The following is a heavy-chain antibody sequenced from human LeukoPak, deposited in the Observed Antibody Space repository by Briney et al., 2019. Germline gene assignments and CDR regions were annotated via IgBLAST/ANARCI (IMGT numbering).Heavy chain of an antibody. Sequence: GGSLRLSCAASGFTFSSYGIHWVRQAPGKGLEWVSYISSSSSTIYYADSVKGRFTISRDNAKNSLYLQMNSLRAEDTAVYYCARDWVTTPIDYWGQGTLVTVSS. D-gene: IGHD4-17*01. CDR1: GFTFSSYG. CDR3: ARDWVTTPIDY. CDR2: ISSSSSTI. V-gene: IGHV3-48*01. J-gene: IGHJ4*02.